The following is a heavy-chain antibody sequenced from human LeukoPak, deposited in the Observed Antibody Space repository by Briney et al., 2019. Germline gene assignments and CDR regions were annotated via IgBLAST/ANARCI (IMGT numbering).Heavy chain of an antibody. V-gene: IGHV1-8*01. CDR3: AREGYCSSTSCFLYYYYYGMDV. Sequence: ASVKVSCKASGYTFTSYDINWVRQATGRGLEWMGWMNPNSGNTGYAQKFQGRVTMTRNTSISTAYMELSSLRSEDTAVYYCAREGYCSSTSCFLYYYYYGMDVWGQGTTVTVSS. CDR2: MNPNSGNT. D-gene: IGHD2-2*01. CDR1: GYTFTSYD. J-gene: IGHJ6*02.